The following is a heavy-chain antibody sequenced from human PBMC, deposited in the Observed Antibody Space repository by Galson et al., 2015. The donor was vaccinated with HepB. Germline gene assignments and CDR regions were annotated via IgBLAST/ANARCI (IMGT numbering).Heavy chain of an antibody. J-gene: IGHJ1*01. Sequence: SLRLSCAASGLTKYATTWVRQAPGQGLEWVSTIGGNDGTTYYADSVKGRFTISRDNSKNTLYLKMNSLRVEDTAIYYCAKTTGRFSADFFWGQGTLVTVSS. D-gene: IGHD2-8*02. CDR3: AKTTGRFSADFF. V-gene: IGHV3-23*01. CDR1: GLTKYA. CDR2: IGGNDGTT.